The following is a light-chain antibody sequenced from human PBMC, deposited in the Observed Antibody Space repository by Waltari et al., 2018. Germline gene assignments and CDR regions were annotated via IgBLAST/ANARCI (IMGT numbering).Light chain of an antibody. Sequence: QSALTQPASVSGSPGHSITISCTGTSSDVGSYNLVSWYQQPQGKAPKLMIYEGSKRPSGVSNRFSGSKSGNTASLTISGLQAADEADYYCCSYAGSSTFERVFGTGTKVTVL. V-gene: IGLV2-23*03. CDR3: CSYAGSSTFERV. CDR1: SSDVGSYNL. CDR2: EGS. J-gene: IGLJ1*01.